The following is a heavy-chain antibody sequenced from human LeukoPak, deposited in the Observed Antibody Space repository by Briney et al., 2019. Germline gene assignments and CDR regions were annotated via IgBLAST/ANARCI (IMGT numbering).Heavy chain of an antibody. CDR2: INEHGTT. Sequence: GGSLRLSCAASGFTFSDFWMYWVRQAPGKGLVWISNINEHGTTAYADSVKGRFTISRDNAKNTLYLQMNSLTAEDTAVYYCARDSGHAFDIWGQGTMVTVSS. CDR3: ARDSGHAFDI. V-gene: IGHV3-74*01. D-gene: IGHD6-25*01. J-gene: IGHJ3*02. CDR1: GFTFSDFW.